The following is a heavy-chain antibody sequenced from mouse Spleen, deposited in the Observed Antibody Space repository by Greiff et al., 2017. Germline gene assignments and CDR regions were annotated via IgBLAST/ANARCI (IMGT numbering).Heavy chain of an antibody. CDR3: TPTGTGYFDV. D-gene: IGHD4-1*02. CDR2: IRLKSDNYAT. CDR1: GFTFSNYW. V-gene: IGHV6-3*01. Sequence: EVQLVESGGGLVQPGGSMKLSCVASGFTFSNYWMNWVRQSPEKGLEWVAQIRLKSDNYATHYAESVKGRFTISRDDSKSSVYLQMNNLRAEDTGIYYCTPTGTGYFDVWGTGTTVTVSS. J-gene: IGHJ1*03.